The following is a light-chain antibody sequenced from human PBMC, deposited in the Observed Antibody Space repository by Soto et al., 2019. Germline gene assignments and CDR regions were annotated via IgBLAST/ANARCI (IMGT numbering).Light chain of an antibody. V-gene: IGLV2-18*01. J-gene: IGLJ1*01. CDR2: EVN. Sequence: QSALTQPPSVSGSPGQLVTISCTGTSSDVGSYNRLSWYQQPPGTAPKLIMYEVNTRPSGVPDRFSGSKSGSTASLTISGLQAEDEADYYCSLYISGSTYVFGTGTKLTVL. CDR3: SLYISGSTYV. CDR1: SSDVGSYNR.